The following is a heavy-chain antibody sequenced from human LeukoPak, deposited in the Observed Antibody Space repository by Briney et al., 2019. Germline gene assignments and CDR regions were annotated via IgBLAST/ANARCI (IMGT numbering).Heavy chain of an antibody. V-gene: IGHV3-7*01. Sequence: GGSLRLSCAASGFTFSTFWMNWVRQAPGKGLEWVANIKQDGSEKYYVDSVKGRFTISRDNAKNSLYLQLNSLRAEDTGIYYCAGSSGWLLEYWGQGTLVTVS. D-gene: IGHD6-19*01. CDR1: GFTFSTFW. CDR2: IKQDGSEK. J-gene: IGHJ4*02. CDR3: AGSSGWLLEY.